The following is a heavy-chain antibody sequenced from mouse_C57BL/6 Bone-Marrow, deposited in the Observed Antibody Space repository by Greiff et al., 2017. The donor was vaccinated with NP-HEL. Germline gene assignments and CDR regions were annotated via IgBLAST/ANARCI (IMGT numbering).Heavy chain of an antibody. CDR2: IRNKANNHAT. Sequence: EVQVVESGGGLVQPGGSMKLSCAASGFTFSDAWMDWVRQSPEKGLEWVAEIRNKANNHATYYAESVKGRFTISRDDSKSSVYLQMNSLRAEDTGIYYCTKYDYDPYYYAMDYWGQGTSVTVSS. J-gene: IGHJ4*01. CDR3: TKYDYDPYYYAMDY. D-gene: IGHD2-4*01. V-gene: IGHV6-6*01. CDR1: GFTFSDAW.